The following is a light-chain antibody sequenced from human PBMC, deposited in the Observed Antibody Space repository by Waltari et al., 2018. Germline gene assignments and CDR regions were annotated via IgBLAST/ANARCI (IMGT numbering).Light chain of an antibody. CDR3: HQYNNRPPYT. Sequence: TQSPATLSVSLGERVTLTSRASESISINLAWYQPKPGQPPRLTIHGASKRATGVPARFAGRGSRTEFTLTITSLQSEDIAVYYCHQYNNRPPYTFGQGTKLEIK. J-gene: IGKJ2*01. V-gene: IGKV3-15*01. CDR2: GAS. CDR1: ESISIN.